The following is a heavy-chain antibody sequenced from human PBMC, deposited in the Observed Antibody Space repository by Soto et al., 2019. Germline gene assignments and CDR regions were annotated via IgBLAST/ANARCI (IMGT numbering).Heavy chain of an antibody. D-gene: IGHD6-13*01. CDR3: ASSRIPAVGDL. Sequence: VQLQESGPGLVKPSQTLSLTCSVSGGSISSGGYYWSWIRQHPGGGLEWVGYIYFSGDTYYNPSLKSRITISVDTSKHQFSLKLNSVTVADTAVYYCASSRIPAVGDLWRQGALVTVSS. CDR1: GGSISSGGYY. CDR2: IYFSGDT. J-gene: IGHJ4*02. V-gene: IGHV4-31*03.